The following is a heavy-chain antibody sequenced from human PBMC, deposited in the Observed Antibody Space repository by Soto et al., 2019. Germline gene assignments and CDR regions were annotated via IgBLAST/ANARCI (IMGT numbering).Heavy chain of an antibody. D-gene: IGHD3-16*01. CDR3: ARGAGYDYVWGSYFSY. V-gene: IGHV4-61*08. CDR1: GGSVSSGGYY. CDR2: IYYSGST. J-gene: IGHJ4*02. Sequence: SETLSLTCSVSGGSVSSGGYYWSWIRQPPGEGLEWIGYIYYSGSTKYTPSLKSRITISLDTSKDQFSLKLSSVTAADTAVYYCARGAGYDYVWGSYFSYWGQGTLVTVSS.